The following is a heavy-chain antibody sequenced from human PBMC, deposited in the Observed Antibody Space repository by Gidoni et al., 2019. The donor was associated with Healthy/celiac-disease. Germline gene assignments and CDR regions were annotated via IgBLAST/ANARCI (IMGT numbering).Heavy chain of an antibody. V-gene: IGHV4-39*01. J-gene: IGHJ3*02. Sequence: QLQLQESGPGLVKPSETLSLTCTVSGGSISSSSYYWGWIRQPPGKGLEWIGSIYYSGSTYYNPSLKSRVTISVDTSKNQFSLKLSSVTAADTAVYYCARPVYYDSSGDAFDIWGQGTMVTVSS. CDR3: ARPVYYDSSGDAFDI. CDR1: GGSISSSSYY. D-gene: IGHD3-22*01. CDR2: IYYSGST.